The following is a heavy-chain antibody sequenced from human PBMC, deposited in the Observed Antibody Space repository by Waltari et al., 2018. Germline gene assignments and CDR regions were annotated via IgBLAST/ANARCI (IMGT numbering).Heavy chain of an antibody. CDR1: GYTFTSYD. CDR2: MNPNIGKT. J-gene: IGHJ4*02. V-gene: IGHV1-8*01. D-gene: IGHD3-22*01. CDR3: AREFRGYYDSSGYPDY. Sequence: QVQLVQSGAEVKKPGASVKVSCKASGYTFTSYDINWVRQATGQGLEWMGWMNPNIGKTGYAQKFQGRVTMTRNTSISTADMELSSLRSEETAVYYCAREFRGYYDSSGYPDYWGQGTLVTVSS.